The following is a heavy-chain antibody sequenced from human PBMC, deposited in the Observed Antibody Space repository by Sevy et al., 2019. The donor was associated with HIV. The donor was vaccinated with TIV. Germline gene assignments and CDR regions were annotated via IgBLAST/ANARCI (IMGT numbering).Heavy chain of an antibody. V-gene: IGHV4-34*01. D-gene: IGHD3-22*01. J-gene: IGHJ4*02. CDR2: INHSGST. CDR1: GGSFSGYY. CDR3: AEGYRDSSGTTFDY. Sequence: SETLSLTCAVYGGSFSGYYWSWIRQPPGKGLEWIGEINHSGSTNYNPSLKSRVTISVDTSKNQFSLKLSSVTAADTAVYYCAEGYRDSSGTTFDYWGQGTLVTVSS.